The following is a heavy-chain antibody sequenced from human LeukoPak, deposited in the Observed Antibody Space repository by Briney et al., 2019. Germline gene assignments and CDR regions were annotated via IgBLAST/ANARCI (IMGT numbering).Heavy chain of an antibody. CDR3: ARDRVGATQGWFDP. CDR1: GYSISSGYY. V-gene: IGHV4-38-2*02. CDR2: IYHSGST. J-gene: IGHJ5*02. D-gene: IGHD1-26*01. Sequence: ASETLSLTCTVSGYSISSGYYWGWIRQPPGKGLEWIGSIYHSGSTYYNPSLKSRVTISVDTSKNQFSLKLSSVTAADTAVYYCARDRVGATQGWFDPWGQGTLVTVSS.